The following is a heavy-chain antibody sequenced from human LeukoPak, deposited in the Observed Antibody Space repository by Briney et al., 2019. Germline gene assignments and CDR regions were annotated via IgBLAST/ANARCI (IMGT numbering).Heavy chain of an antibody. CDR2: MYTSGSA. CDR1: GGSTSSGSYY. D-gene: IGHD3-9*01. J-gene: IGHJ6*02. V-gene: IGHV4-61*02. CDR3: ARAGPTYYDILTGYRNRYYYYYGMDV. Sequence: PSETLSLTCTVSGGSTSSGSYYWSWIRQPAGKGLEWIGRMYTSGSANYNPSLKSRVTMSVDTSKNQFSLKLSSVTAADTAVYYCARAGPTYYDILTGYRNRYYYYYGMDVWGQGTTVTVSS.